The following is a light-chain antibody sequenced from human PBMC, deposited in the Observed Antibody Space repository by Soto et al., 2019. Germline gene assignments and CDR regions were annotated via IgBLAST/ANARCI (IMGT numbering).Light chain of an antibody. CDR3: QQVNNYPIT. CDR1: QGIRTY. CDR2: IAS. Sequence: DIQLTQSPSFLSASVGDRVTITCRASQGIRTYLAWYQQKPGRAPKLLMYIASTLQTGVPSRFRGSQSGTEFTLTISSLQPEDFATYYCQQVNNYPITFGQGTRLEI. V-gene: IGKV1-9*01. J-gene: IGKJ5*01.